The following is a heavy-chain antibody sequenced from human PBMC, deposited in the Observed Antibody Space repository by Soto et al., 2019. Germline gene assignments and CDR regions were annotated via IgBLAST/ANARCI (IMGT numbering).Heavy chain of an antibody. J-gene: IGHJ4*02. CDR3: ARVAYYYDSSGYFY. CDR2: ISSSGSTI. Sequence: APGKGLEWVSYISSSGSTIYYADSVKGRCTISRDNAKNSLYLQMNSLRAEDTAVYYCARVAYYYDSSGYFYWGQGTLVTVSS. V-gene: IGHV3-48*01. D-gene: IGHD3-22*01.